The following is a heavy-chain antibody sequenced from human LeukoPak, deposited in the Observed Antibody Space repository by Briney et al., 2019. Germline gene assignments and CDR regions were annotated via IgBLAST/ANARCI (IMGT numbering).Heavy chain of an antibody. CDR2: ISGSGGST. CDR3: AKGGIYSSSWPDY. V-gene: IGHV3-23*01. J-gene: IGHJ4*02. Sequence: GGSLRLSCAASGFTFSSYAMSWVRQAPGEGLEWVSAISGSGGSTYYADSVKGRFTISRDNSKNTLYLQMNSLRAEDTAVYYCAKGGIYSSSWPDYWGQGTLVTVSS. D-gene: IGHD6-13*01. CDR1: GFTFSSYA.